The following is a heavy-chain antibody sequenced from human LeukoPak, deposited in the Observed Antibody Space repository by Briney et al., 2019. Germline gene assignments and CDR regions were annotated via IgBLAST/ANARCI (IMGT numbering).Heavy chain of an antibody. CDR3: ARDRGTTASIVGAFDI. J-gene: IGHJ3*02. Sequence: GGSLRLSCAASGFTFSSYWMSWVRQDPGKGLEWVANIKQDGSEKYYVDSVKGRFTISRDNAKNSLYLQITSLRAEDTAVYYCARDRGTTASIVGAFDIWGQGTMVTVSS. CDR1: GFTFSSYW. D-gene: IGHD1-1*01. V-gene: IGHV3-7*01. CDR2: IKQDGSEK.